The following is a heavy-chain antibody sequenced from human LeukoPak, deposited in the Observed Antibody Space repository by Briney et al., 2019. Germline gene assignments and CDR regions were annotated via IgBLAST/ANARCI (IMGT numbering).Heavy chain of an antibody. J-gene: IGHJ4*02. V-gene: IGHV3-74*01. CDR1: GFGFSTYW. CDR3: GRGGGDYTNFGGLDN. Sequence: GGSLRLSCAASGFGFSTYWMHWVRQAPGKGLVWVSRINTIGSITSYADSVKGRFTISRDNAKNTVDLQVNSLRAEDTAVYYCGRGGGDYTNFGGLDNWGQGTLVTASS. D-gene: IGHD4-11*01. CDR2: INTIGSIT.